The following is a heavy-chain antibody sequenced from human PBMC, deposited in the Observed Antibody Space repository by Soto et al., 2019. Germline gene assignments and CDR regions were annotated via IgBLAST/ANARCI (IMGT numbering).Heavy chain of an antibody. J-gene: IGHJ6*02. CDR2: ISGSGGST. V-gene: IGHV3-23*01. CDR1: GFTFSSYA. Sequence: GGSLRLSRAACGFTFSSYAMSWVRQAPGKGLEWVSAISGSGGSTYYADSVKGRFTISTDNSKNTLYLQMNSLRAEDTAVYYCAKEIDYYYGMDVWGQGTTVTVSS. CDR3: AKEIDYYYGMDV.